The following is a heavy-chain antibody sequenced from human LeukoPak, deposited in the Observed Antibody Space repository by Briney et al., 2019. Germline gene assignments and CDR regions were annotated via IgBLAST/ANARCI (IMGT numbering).Heavy chain of an antibody. Sequence: GGSLRLSCAASGFTFSSYWMSWVRQAPGKGLEGVANIKQDGSEKYYVDSVKGRFTISRDNAKNSLYLQMNSLRAEDTAVYYCARAGDDCSSTSCYRWSVYNWFDPWGQGTLVTVSS. CDR3: ARAGDDCSSTSCYRWSVYNWFDP. D-gene: IGHD2-2*02. J-gene: IGHJ5*02. V-gene: IGHV3-7*01. CDR1: GFTFSSYW. CDR2: IKQDGSEK.